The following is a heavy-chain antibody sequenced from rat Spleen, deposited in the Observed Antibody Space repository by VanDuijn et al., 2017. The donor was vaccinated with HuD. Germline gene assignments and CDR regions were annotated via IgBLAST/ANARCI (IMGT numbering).Heavy chain of an antibody. CDR2: ISYEGSST. Sequence: EVQLVETGGGLVQPGRSLKLSCVASGFTFHRYWMYWVRQAPGKGLEWVASISYEGSSTYYGDSVKGRFTISRDNAKSTLYLQMNSLRSEDTATYYCARHDNSAYVMDAWGQGASVTVSS. D-gene: IGHD1-10*01. CDR3: ARHDNSAYVMDA. CDR1: GFTFHRYW. J-gene: IGHJ4*01. V-gene: IGHV5-22*01.